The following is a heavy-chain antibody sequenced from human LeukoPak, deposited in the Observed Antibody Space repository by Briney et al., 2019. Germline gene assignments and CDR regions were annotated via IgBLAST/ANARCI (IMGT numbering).Heavy chain of an antibody. Sequence: GGSLRLSCAASGFTFSSYAMSWVRQAPGKGLEWVSAISGSGGSTYYADSVKGRFTISRDNSKSTLYLQMNSLRAEDTAVYYCAKSGGYSSSWPPWEDYYYYGMDVWGQGTTVIVSS. CDR2: ISGSGGST. V-gene: IGHV3-23*01. CDR1: GFTFSSYA. J-gene: IGHJ6*02. D-gene: IGHD6-13*01. CDR3: AKSGGYSSSWPPWEDYYYYGMDV.